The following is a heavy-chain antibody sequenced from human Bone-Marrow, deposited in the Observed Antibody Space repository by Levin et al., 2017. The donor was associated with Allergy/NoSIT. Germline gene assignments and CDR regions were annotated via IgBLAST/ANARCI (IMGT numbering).Heavy chain of an antibody. V-gene: IGHV3-9*01. CDR3: AKDLSGLLGFYLQD. J-gene: IGHJ1*01. D-gene: IGHD1-26*01. CDR1: GFTFDDYA. CDR2: ISWNSDGI. Sequence: PGESLKISCAASGFTFDDYAMHWVRQAPGKGLEWVSGISWNSDGIAYADSVKGRFTISRDNAKNSLFLQMNSLRIEDTAFYFCAKDLSGLLGFYLQDWGQGTLVTVSS.